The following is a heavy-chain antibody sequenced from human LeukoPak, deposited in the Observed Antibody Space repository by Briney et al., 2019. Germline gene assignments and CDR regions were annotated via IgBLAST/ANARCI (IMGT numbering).Heavy chain of an antibody. V-gene: IGHV3-7*01. CDR1: GFTFSTYW. J-gene: IGHJ4*02. CDR3: ARDLSRSSSALFDY. Sequence: AGGSLRLSCAASGFTFSTYWMSWVRQAPGKGLEWVANINQDGSEQYYVDSVKGRFTISRDNTKNSLYLQMNSLRAEDTAVYYCARDLSRSSSALFDYWGQGTLVTVSS. D-gene: IGHD6-6*01. CDR2: INQDGSEQ.